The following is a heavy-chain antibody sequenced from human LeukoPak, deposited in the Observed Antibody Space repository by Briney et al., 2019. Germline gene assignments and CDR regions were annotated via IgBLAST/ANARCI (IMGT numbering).Heavy chain of an antibody. CDR1: GYTFTSYA. Sequence: ASVKVSCKASGYTFTSYAMNWVRQAPGQGLEWMGWINTNTGNPTYAQGFTGRFVFSLDTSVSTAYLQISSLKAEDTVVYYCARDLAKWGYGEYYYYGMDVWGQGTTVTVSS. CDR2: INTNTGNP. D-gene: IGHD2-15*01. J-gene: IGHJ6*02. V-gene: IGHV7-4-1*02. CDR3: ARDLAKWGYGEYYYYGMDV.